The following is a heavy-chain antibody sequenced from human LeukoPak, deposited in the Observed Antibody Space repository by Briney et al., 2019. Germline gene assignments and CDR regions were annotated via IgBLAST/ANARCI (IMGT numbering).Heavy chain of an antibody. Sequence: GSSVKVSCKASGGTFSSYAISWVRQAPGQGLEWMGRIIPILGIANYAQKFQGRVTITADTSTDTAYMELSSLRSEDTAVYYCATAQRGYFDYWGQGTLVTVSS. CDR3: ATAQRGYFDY. V-gene: IGHV1-69*04. CDR1: GGTFSSYA. D-gene: IGHD5-24*01. J-gene: IGHJ4*02. CDR2: IIPILGIA.